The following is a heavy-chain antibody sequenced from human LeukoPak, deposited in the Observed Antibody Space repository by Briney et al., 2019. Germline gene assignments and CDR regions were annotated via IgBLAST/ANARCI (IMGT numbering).Heavy chain of an antibody. CDR3: ARDLGGPDY. J-gene: IGHJ4*02. D-gene: IGHD3-16*01. CDR2: ISSGTPNK. Sequence: GGSLRLSCATSGFTFSRYAMNWIRQAPGKGLEWVSFISSGTPNKNYADSVKGRFTISRDNAKNSVYLQLNSLRAEDTAMYYCARDLGGPDYWGQGTLVTVSS. V-gene: IGHV3-21*01. CDR1: GFTFSRYA.